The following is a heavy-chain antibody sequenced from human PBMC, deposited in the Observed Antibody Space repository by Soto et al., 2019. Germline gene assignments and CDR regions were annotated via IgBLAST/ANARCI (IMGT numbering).Heavy chain of an antibody. J-gene: IGHJ3*02. CDR1: GFTFDDYA. CDR3: ARAYCSSTSCYMYGAFDI. V-gene: IGHV3-9*01. D-gene: IGHD2-2*02. Sequence: LRLSCAASGFTFDDYAMHWVRQAPGKGLEWVSGISWNSGSIGYADSVKGRFTISRDNAKNSLYLQMNSLRAEDTALYYCARAYCSSTSCYMYGAFDIWGQGTMVTVSS. CDR2: ISWNSGSI.